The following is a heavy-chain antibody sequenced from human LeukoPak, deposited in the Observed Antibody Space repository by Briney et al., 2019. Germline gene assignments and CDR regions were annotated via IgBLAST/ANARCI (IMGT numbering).Heavy chain of an antibody. J-gene: IGHJ4*02. CDR2: IYSDGNKQ. CDR1: GFIFNNYG. CDR3: AKDVRSGYFDY. V-gene: IGHV3-33*06. D-gene: IGHD3-22*01. Sequence: GGSLRLSCAASGFIFNNYGMHWVRQAPGKGLEWVAVIYSDGNKQNYADSVKGRFTISRDDSKNTVYLQMNSLRADDTAVYYCAKDVRSGYFDYWGQGTLVTVSS.